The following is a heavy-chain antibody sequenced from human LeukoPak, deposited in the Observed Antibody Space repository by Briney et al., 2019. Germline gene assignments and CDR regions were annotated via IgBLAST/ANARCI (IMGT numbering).Heavy chain of an antibody. CDR3: ARDPVAGGYYYYAMDV. CDR2: IWNDGSDK. D-gene: IGHD6-19*01. Sequence: PGGSLRLSCAASGFTFTTYDIHWVRQAPGKGLEWVAVIWNDGSDKYYADSVKGRFIMSRDQSKNMFYLQMNSPRAEDTAVYYCARDPVAGGYYYYAMDVWGQGTTVSVSS. J-gene: IGHJ6*02. V-gene: IGHV3-33*01. CDR1: GFTFTTYD.